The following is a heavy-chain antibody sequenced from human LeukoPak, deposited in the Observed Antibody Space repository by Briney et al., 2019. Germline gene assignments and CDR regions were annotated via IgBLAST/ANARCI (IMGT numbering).Heavy chain of an antibody. Sequence: SETLSLTCAVSDGSISSSNWWSWVRQPPGKGLEWTGSIYYSGRTYYNPSLKSRVTISVDTSKNQFSLNLRFVTPEDTAVYYCARNLIPEQLVLNFWGQGTLVTVSS. D-gene: IGHD6-13*01. CDR2: IYYSGRT. CDR3: ARNLIPEQLVLNF. V-gene: IGHV4-4*02. CDR1: DGSISSSNW. J-gene: IGHJ4*02.